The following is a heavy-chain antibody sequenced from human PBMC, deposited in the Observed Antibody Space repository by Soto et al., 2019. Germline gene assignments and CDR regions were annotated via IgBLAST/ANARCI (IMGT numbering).Heavy chain of an antibody. CDR1: GFTFNTYS. Sequence: EAQLVESGGDLVQPGGSLRPSCAASGFTFNTYSMNWVRQAPGKGLEWLSYISTSGTIYYADSVKGRFAISRDNAKNSLYLHLNRLTDEDTAVYFCARDRRVGGTGVTFDMWGQGTTVTVSS. J-gene: IGHJ3*02. CDR3: ARDRRVGGTGVTFDM. D-gene: IGHD6-19*01. CDR2: ISTSGTI. V-gene: IGHV3-48*02.